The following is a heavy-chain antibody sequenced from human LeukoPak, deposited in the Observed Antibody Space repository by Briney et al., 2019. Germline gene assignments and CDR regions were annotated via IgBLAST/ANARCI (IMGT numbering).Heavy chain of an antibody. CDR2: IHTRGST. D-gene: IGHD3-22*01. J-gene: IGHJ4*02. CDR3: ARVDRANTVMAPSHFDY. CDR1: GGSISSYY. V-gene: IGHV4-4*07. Sequence: SETLSLTCTVSGGSISSYYWSWIRQPAGKGLEWIGRIHTRGSTNYNPSLKSRVTMSVDTSKNQFSLKLSSVTAADTAVYYCARVDRANTVMAPSHFDYWGQGTLVTVSS.